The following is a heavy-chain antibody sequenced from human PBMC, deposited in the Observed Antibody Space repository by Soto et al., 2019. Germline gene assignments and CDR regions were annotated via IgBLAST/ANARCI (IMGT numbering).Heavy chain of an antibody. J-gene: IGHJ5*02. CDR1: GGTFSSYT. CDR2: IIPILGIA. D-gene: IGHD4-17*01. CDR3: AAVSRYGDYVTWFDA. V-gene: IGHV1-69*02. Sequence: QVQLVQSGAEVKKPGSSVKVSCKASGGTFSSYTISWVRQAPGQGLEWMGRIIPILGIANYAQKFQGRVTITADKSTSTAYMDLSGLRSEDTAVYYCAAVSRYGDYVTWFDAWGQGTLVTVSS.